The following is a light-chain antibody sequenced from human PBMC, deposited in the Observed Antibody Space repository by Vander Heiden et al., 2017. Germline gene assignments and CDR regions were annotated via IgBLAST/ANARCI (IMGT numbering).Light chain of an antibody. J-gene: IGLJ2*01. Sequence: SYELTQPPSVSVSPGQTASIPCSGDKLGDNYACWYQQKPAPSPVLVIYQDSKRPSAVPERFSGSNSRNTATLTSSGTQAVDESYYYSQAWDSSTVVFGGGTKLTVL. CDR1: KLGDNY. V-gene: IGLV3-1*01. CDR3: QAWDSSTVV. CDR2: QDS.